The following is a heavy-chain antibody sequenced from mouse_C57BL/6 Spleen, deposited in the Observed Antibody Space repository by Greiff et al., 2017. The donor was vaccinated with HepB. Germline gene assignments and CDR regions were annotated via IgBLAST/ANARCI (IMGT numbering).Heavy chain of an antibody. Sequence: QVQLQQSGAELVKPGASVKVSCKASGYTFTSYWMHWVKQRPGQGLEWIGRIHPSDSDTNYNQKFKGKATLTVDKSSSTAYMQLSSLTSEDSAVYYCAIKKFDYYGSREGDYAMDYWGQGTSVTVSS. D-gene: IGHD1-1*01. CDR1: GYTFTSYW. CDR2: IHPSDSDT. J-gene: IGHJ4*01. V-gene: IGHV1-74*01. CDR3: AIKKFDYYGSREGDYAMDY.